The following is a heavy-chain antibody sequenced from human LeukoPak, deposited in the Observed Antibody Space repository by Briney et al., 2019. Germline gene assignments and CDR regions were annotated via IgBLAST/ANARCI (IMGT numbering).Heavy chain of an antibody. Sequence: GGSLRLSCAASGFTVSSNYMSWVRQAPGEWLGWHSVIDSGGSTYYADSVKGRFTISRDNSKNTLYLQMNSLRAEDTAVYYCARAGPNYGSGSYLDYWGQGTLVTVSS. D-gene: IGHD3-10*01. CDR2: IDSGGST. V-gene: IGHV3-53*01. J-gene: IGHJ4*02. CDR1: GFTVSSNY. CDR3: ARAGPNYGSGSYLDY.